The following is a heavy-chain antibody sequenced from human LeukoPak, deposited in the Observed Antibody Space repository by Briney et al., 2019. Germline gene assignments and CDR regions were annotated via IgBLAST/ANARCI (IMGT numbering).Heavy chain of an antibody. Sequence: PSETLSLTCTVAGGSISSDYWRWLRQPAGKGLEWVGRIYTSGSTNYNPSLKSRVTMSVDMSKNQFSLNLSSVTAADTAVYYCARADYYDSSGYYVKFDYWGQGTLVTVSS. CDR2: IYTSGST. CDR3: ARADYYDSSGYYVKFDY. J-gene: IGHJ4*02. CDR1: GGSISSDY. V-gene: IGHV4-4*07. D-gene: IGHD3-22*01.